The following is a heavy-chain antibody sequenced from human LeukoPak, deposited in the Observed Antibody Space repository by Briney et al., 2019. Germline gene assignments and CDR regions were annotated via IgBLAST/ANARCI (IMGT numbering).Heavy chain of an antibody. V-gene: IGHV3-48*03. CDR1: GFXFSSYE. Sequence: GGSLRLSCAASGFXFSSYEINWVRQAPGKGLEWISYIASGGRSIYYADSVKGRFTISRDNDKNSVHLQMNSLRAEDTAVYYCARSPGSFDYWGQGTLVTVSS. D-gene: IGHD2-15*01. J-gene: IGHJ4*02. CDR2: IASGGRSI. CDR3: ARSPGSFDY.